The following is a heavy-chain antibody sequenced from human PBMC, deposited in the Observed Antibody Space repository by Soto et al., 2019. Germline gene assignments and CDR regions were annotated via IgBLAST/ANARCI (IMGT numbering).Heavy chain of an antibody. CDR3: ARPLWFGELSPLEY. J-gene: IGHJ4*02. D-gene: IGHD3-10*01. CDR2: IWYDGSNK. CDR1: GFTFSSYG. V-gene: IGHV3-33*01. Sequence: GGSLRLSCAASGFTFSSYGMHWVRQAPGKGLEWVAVIWYDGSNKYYADSVKGRFTISRDNSKNTLYLQMNSLRAEDTAVYYCARPLWFGELSPLEYWGQGTLVTVSS.